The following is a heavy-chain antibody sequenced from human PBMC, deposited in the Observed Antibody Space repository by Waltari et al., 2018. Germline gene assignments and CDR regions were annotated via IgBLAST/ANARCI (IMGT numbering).Heavy chain of an antibody. Sequence: QVQLQESGPGLVKPSQTLSLACIVSGGSINSGRYYWIWIRQSAGKGLEWIGRIYTSGSTNYNPSLKSRVNVSVDTSKNQFSLKLTSVTAADTAVYYCARLGDYYGSGKRGAFDVWGQGTMVTVSS. CDR1: GGSINSGRYY. J-gene: IGHJ3*01. CDR3: ARLGDYYGSGKRGAFDV. D-gene: IGHD3-10*01. CDR2: IYTSGST. V-gene: IGHV4-61*02.